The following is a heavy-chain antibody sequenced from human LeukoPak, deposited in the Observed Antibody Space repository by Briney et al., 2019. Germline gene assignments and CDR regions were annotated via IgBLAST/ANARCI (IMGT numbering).Heavy chain of an antibody. J-gene: IGHJ4*02. CDR1: GFTFTSSA. CDR3: AAPGTGDPAQFDY. Sequence: SVQVSCKASGFTFTSSAMQWVRQARGQRLEWIGWIVVGSGNTNYAQKFQERVTITRDMSTSTAYMELSSLRSEDTAVYYCAAPGTGDPAQFDYWGQGTLVTVSS. CDR2: IVVGSGNT. V-gene: IGHV1-58*02. D-gene: IGHD7-27*01.